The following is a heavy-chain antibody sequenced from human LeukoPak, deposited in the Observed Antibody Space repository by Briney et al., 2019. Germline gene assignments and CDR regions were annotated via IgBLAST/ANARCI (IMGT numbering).Heavy chain of an antibody. CDR3: ARGRGYDYIWGSYRPTYYFDY. CDR1: GGSFSGYY. CDR2: INHSGST. J-gene: IGHJ4*02. D-gene: IGHD3-16*02. Sequence: PSETLSLTCAVYGGSFSGYYWSWIRQPPGKGLEWIGEINHSGSTNYNPSLKSRVTISVDTSKNQFSLELSSVTAADTAVYYCARGRGYDYIWGSYRPTYYFDYWGQGTLVTVPS. V-gene: IGHV4-34*01.